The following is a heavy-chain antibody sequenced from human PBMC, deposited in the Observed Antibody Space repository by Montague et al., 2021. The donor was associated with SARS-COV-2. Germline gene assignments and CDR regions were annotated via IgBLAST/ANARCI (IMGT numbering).Heavy chain of an antibody. V-gene: IGHV4-59*08. Sequence: SETLSLTCTVSGGSISSFCWSWFWQPPGKGLERIGYISDSESTNYNSSPTSRVTMSVDMSKNQFSLKVNSVTAADTAVYYCARHYSATLPAVYWGQGTLVTVSS. D-gene: IGHD2-15*01. CDR2: ISDSEST. CDR3: ARHYSATLPAVY. CDR1: GGSISSFC. J-gene: IGHJ4*02.